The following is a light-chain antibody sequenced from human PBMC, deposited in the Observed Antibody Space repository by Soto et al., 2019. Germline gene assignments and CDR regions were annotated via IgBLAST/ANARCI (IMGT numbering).Light chain of an antibody. CDR2: AAS. J-gene: IGKJ1*01. CDR3: QQSYSTPWT. CDR1: QSISIY. V-gene: IGKV1-39*01. Sequence: DIQMTQSPSSLSASVGDRVTINCRASQSISIYLNWYQQKPGKAPNLLIYAASSLQSGVPSRFSGSGSGTDFTLTISSLQPEDFATYYCQQSYSTPWTFGQGTKVDIK.